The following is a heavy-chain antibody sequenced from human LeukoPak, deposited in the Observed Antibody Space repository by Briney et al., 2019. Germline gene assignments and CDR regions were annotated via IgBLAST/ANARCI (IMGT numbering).Heavy chain of an antibody. V-gene: IGHV3-21*01. CDR1: GFTFSSYS. CDR3: ARDALGALGY. J-gene: IGHJ4*02. CDR2: ISSSSSYI. D-gene: IGHD3-16*01. Sequence: GGSLRLSCAASGFTFSSYSMNWVRQAPGQGLEWVSSISSSSSYIYYADSVKGRFTISRDNAKNSLYLQMNSLRAEDTAVYYCARDALGALGYWGQGTLVTVSS.